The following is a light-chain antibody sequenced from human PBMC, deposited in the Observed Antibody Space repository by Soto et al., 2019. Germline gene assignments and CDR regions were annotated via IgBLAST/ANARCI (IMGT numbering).Light chain of an antibody. Sequence: QSALTQPPSASGSPGQSVTISCTGTSSDVGGYNYVSWYQQHPGKAPKLMIYEVSKRPSGVHDRFSGSKSGNTASLTVSGIQAEDEADYYCSSYAGSNGVVFGGGTKVTVL. J-gene: IGLJ2*01. CDR3: SSYAGSNGVV. V-gene: IGLV2-8*01. CDR2: EVS. CDR1: SSDVGGYNY.